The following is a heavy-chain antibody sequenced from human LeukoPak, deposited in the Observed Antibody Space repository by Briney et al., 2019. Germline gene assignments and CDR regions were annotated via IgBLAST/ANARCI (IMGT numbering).Heavy chain of an antibody. CDR3: AKDRAHVGTMVDVFDF. J-gene: IGHJ3*01. CDR1: GFTFTTYY. Sequence: ASVKVSCKTSGFTFTTYYIHWVRQAPGQGPERMGWINANSGDTKYARKFQGRVIMARDTSITTAYMELRRLTSDDTAMYYCAKDRAHVGTMVDVFDFWGQGTMVTVSS. V-gene: IGHV1-2*02. D-gene: IGHD5-12*01. CDR2: INANSGDT.